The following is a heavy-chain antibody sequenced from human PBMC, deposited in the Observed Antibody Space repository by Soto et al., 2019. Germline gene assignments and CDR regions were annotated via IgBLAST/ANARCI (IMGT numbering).Heavy chain of an antibody. CDR1: GGTFSSYA. D-gene: IGHD6-19*01. CDR3: ALGDYSSGWLNYGMDV. Sequence: SVKVSCKASGGTFSSYAISWVRQAPGQGLEWMGGIIPIFGTANYAQKFQGRVTITADESTSTAYMELSSLRSEDTAVYYCALGDYSSGWLNYGMDVCGQGTTVTVSS. J-gene: IGHJ6*02. CDR2: IIPIFGTA. V-gene: IGHV1-69*13.